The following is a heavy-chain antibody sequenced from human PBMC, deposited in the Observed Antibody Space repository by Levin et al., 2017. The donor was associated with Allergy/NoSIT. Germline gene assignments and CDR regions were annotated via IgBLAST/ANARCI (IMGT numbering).Heavy chain of an antibody. CDR3: VKDVGREVPDVTSDD. D-gene: IGHD1-26*01. CDR2: IGLRGSA. J-gene: IGHJ4*02. Sequence: GGSLRLSCAASGFTFSTFVMTWVRQSPGKGPEWVSGIGLRGSAFYADSVRGRFTISRDNSNNMVYLQMNSLRAEDTAIYYCVKDVGREVPDVTSDDWGQGSLVTVSS. CDR1: GFTFSTFV. V-gene: IGHV3-23*01.